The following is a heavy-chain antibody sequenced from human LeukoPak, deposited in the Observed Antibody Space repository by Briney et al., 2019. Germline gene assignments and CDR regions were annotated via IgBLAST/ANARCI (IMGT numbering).Heavy chain of an antibody. J-gene: IGHJ4*02. CDR3: ARGRVYELPVFDY. CDR1: GGSISSGSYY. V-gene: IGHV4-61*02. D-gene: IGHD1-26*01. CDR2: IYTSGST. Sequence: SSQTLSLTCTVSGGSISSGSYYWSWIRQPAGKGLEWIGRIYTSGSTNYNPSLKSRVTISVDRSKNQFSLKLSSVTAADTAVYYCARGRVYELPVFDYWGQGTLVTASS.